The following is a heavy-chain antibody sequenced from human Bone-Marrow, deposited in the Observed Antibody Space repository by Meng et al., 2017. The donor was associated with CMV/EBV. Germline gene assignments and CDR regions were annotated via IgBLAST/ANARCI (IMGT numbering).Heavy chain of an antibody. J-gene: IGHJ6*02. V-gene: IGHV3-30*19. CDR1: GFTFSSYG. Sequence: SCAASGFTFSSYGMHWVRQAPGKGLEWVAVISYDGSNKYYADSVKGRFTISRDNSKNTLYLQMNSLRAEDTAVYYCARDPYYYGMDVWGQGTTVTVSS. CDR3: ARDPYYYGMDV. CDR2: ISYDGSNK.